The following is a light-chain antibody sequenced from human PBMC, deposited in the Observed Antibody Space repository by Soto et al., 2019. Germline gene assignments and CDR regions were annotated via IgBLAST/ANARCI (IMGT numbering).Light chain of an antibody. Sequence: EIVLTQSPGTLSLSPGERATLSCRASQSVNSGYLAWYQHTPGQAPRLLIYDTSTSATGIPDRFSGSGSGTDFTLTISRLEPEDFAVFYCQQYGSSPRTFGQGTKVEIK. CDR2: DTS. CDR3: QQYGSSPRT. J-gene: IGKJ1*01. CDR1: QSVNSGY. V-gene: IGKV3-20*01.